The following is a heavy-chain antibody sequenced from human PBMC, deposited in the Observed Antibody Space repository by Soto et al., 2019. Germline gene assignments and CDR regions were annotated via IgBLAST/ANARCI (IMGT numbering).Heavy chain of an antibody. D-gene: IGHD3-3*01. J-gene: IGHJ4*02. Sequence: GASVKVSCKASGSTFTSYGISWVRQAPGQGLEWMGWISAYNGNTNYAQKLQGRVTMTTDTSTSTAYMELRSLRSDDTAVYYCARGTGRYDFWSGNPLPYYFDYWGQGTLVTVS. V-gene: IGHV1-18*01. CDR2: ISAYNGNT. CDR3: ARGTGRYDFWSGNPLPYYFDY. CDR1: GSTFTSYG.